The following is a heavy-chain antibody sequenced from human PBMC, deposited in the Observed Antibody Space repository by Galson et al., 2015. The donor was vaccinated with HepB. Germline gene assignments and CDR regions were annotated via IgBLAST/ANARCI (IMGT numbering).Heavy chain of an antibody. CDR2: ISTYNDTT. CDR1: GYTFINYG. J-gene: IGHJ4*02. CDR3: VRDLSITTRCVGY. V-gene: IGHV1-18*01. D-gene: IGHD6-6*01. Sequence: SVKVSCKASGYTFINYGISWVRQAPGQGLEWMGWISTYNDTTNYAQKLQGRVTLTTDTSTTTAYMELRSLRSDDTAVYYCVRDLSITTRCVGYWGQGTLVTVSS.